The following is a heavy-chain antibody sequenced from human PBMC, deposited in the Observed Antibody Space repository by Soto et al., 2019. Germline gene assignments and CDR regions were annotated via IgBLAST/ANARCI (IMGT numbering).Heavy chain of an antibody. J-gene: IGHJ6*03. CDR3: ARSGDYTNYYYYYMDV. CDR2: IYYSGLT. CDR1: GGSINNYY. V-gene: IGHV4-59*08. Sequence: SETLSLTCTVSGGSINNYYWSWVRQSPGMGLEWIGYIYYSGLTKYNPSLKSRVTISVGMSKNQFSLRLSSVTAADSAVYYCARSGDYTNYYYYYMDVWGKGTTVTVSS. D-gene: IGHD4-17*01.